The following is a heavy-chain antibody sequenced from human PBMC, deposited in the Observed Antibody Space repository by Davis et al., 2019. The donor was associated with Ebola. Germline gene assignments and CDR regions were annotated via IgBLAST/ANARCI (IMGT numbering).Heavy chain of an antibody. CDR3: ARGDWLRDAFDI. D-gene: IGHD3-9*01. Sequence: SETLSLTCAVYGGSFSGYYWSWIRQPPGKGLEWIGEINHSGSTNYNPPLKSRVTISVDTSKNQFSLKLSSVTAADTAVYYCARGDWLRDAFDIWGQGTMVTVSS. CDR1: GGSFSGYY. J-gene: IGHJ3*02. V-gene: IGHV4-34*01. CDR2: INHSGST.